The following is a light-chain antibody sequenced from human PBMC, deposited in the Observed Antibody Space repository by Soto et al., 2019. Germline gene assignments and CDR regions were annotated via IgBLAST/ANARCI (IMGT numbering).Light chain of an antibody. CDR1: QGINSY. CDR2: GAF. CDR3: QQYYSHPPLT. J-gene: IGKJ4*01. Sequence: AIRMTQSPSSLSASTGDRVTVTCRASQGINSYLAWYQQKPGKAPKLLIYGAFTLQTGVPSRFSGSGSGTDFTLTISSLQSEDFATYYCQQYYSHPPLTFGGGTKVE. V-gene: IGKV1-8*01.